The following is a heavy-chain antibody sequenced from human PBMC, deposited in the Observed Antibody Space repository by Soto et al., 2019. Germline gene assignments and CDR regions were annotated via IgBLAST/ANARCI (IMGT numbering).Heavy chain of an antibody. CDR2: IYYNGDT. D-gene: IGHD6-6*01. CDR3: ARDRSSISPEFDY. CDR1: GGSVSSYY. Sequence: PSETLSLTCTVSGGSVSSYYWSWIRQPPGKGLEWIGFIYYNGDTNYNPSLKSRVTISLDTSKNQFALNLRSVTAADTAVYFCARDRSSISPEFDYWGQGTLVTVSS. V-gene: IGHV4-59*02. J-gene: IGHJ4*02.